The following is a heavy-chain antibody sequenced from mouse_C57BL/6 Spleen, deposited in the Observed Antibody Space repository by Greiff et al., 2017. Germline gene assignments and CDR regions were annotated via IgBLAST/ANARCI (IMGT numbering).Heavy chain of an antibody. J-gene: IGHJ4*01. CDR1: GYTFTSYW. V-gene: IGHV1-55*01. Sequence: VQLQQPGAELVKPGASVKMSCKASGYTFTSYWITWVKQRPGQGLEWIGDIYPGSGSTNYNEKFKSKATLTVDTSSSTAYMQLSSLTSEDSAVYYCAREGTTVVATHYAMDYWGQGTSVTVSS. CDR3: AREGTTVVATHYAMDY. D-gene: IGHD1-1*01. CDR2: IYPGSGST.